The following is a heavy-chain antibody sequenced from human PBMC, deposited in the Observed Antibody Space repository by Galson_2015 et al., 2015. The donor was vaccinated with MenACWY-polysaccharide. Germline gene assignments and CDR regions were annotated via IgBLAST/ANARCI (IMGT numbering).Heavy chain of an antibody. Sequence: SLRLSCAASGFTFSSYCIHWVRQAPRKGLVWVSRICSDENSITYVGSVKGRFSISRENAENTVYLQMNSLTAEDTALYYCVRGSSGWRGMDVWGQGTTVTVSS. CDR2: ICSDENSI. CDR1: GFTFSSYC. CDR3: VRGSSGWRGMDV. D-gene: IGHD6-25*01. J-gene: IGHJ6*02. V-gene: IGHV3-74*01.